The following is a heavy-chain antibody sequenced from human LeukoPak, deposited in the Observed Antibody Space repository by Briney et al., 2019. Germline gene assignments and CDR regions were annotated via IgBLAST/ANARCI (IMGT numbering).Heavy chain of an antibody. CDR2: SSITNTYV. Sequence: GGSLRLSCGASGFIFSNYNMNWVRQAPEKGLEWVSSSSITNTYVYYADSVKGRFTISRDNAKNSLYLQMNSLKAEDTAVYYCARVPHYCSSTSCHFDYWGQGTLVTVSS. CDR1: GFIFSNYN. CDR3: ARVPHYCSSTSCHFDY. V-gene: IGHV3-21*01. D-gene: IGHD2-2*01. J-gene: IGHJ4*02.